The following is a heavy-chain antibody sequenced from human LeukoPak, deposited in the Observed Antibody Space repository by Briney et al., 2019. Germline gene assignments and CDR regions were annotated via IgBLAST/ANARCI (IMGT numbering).Heavy chain of an antibody. CDR2: INPDGDGM. Sequence: GGSLRLSCAASGFTLKNYWMSWIRQAPGKGLEWVANINPDGDGMRFVDSVKGRFTMSRDNAQSSLHLQMNSLRVEDTAFYYCAAWTDRGYSYWGQGVLVTVSS. D-gene: IGHD5-12*01. CDR3: AAWTDRGYSY. V-gene: IGHV3-7*01. J-gene: IGHJ4*02. CDR1: GFTLKNYW.